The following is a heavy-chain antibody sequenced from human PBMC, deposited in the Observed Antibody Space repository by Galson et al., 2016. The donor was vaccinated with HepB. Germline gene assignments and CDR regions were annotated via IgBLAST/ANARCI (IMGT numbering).Heavy chain of an antibody. V-gene: IGHV1-58*02. CDR1: GFTFIRSA. CDR3: AAGTSGTMDY. Sequence: SVKVSCKASGFTFIRSAIQWVRQTRGQGLEWMGWIVLDSGNTDYAQEFPGRFTITRDMSTSTAYMELRRLRCDDTAIYYCAAGTSGTMDYWGQGTLDTVSS. J-gene: IGHJ4*02. CDR2: IVLDSGNT. D-gene: IGHD3/OR15-3a*01.